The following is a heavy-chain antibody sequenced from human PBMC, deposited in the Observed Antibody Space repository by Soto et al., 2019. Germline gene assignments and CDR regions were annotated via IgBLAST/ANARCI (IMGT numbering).Heavy chain of an antibody. CDR2: IIPIFGTA. Sequence: QVQLVQSGAEVKKPGSSVKVSCKASGGTFSSYAISWVRQAPGQGLEWMGGIIPIFGTADYGQKFQGRVTTTADESTSTAYMELSSLRSEDTAVYYCASHSDSSGYYYRGPDYWGQGTLVTVSS. J-gene: IGHJ4*02. V-gene: IGHV1-69*12. CDR1: GGTFSSYA. D-gene: IGHD3-22*01. CDR3: ASHSDSSGYYYRGPDY.